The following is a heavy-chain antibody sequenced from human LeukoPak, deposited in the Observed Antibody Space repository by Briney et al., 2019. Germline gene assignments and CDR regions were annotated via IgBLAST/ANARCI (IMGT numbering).Heavy chain of an antibody. CDR1: GGTFSSYA. CDR2: IIPIFGTA. V-gene: IGHV1-69*05. D-gene: IGHD5-18*01. CDR3: ATDSGYSYGYDRRLAYYYMDV. Sequence: SVKVSCKASGGTFSSYAISWVRQAPGQGLEWMGGIIPIFGTANYAQKFQGRVTITTDESTSTAYMELSSLRSEDTAVYYCATDSGYSYGYDRRLAYYYMDVWGKGTTVTVSS. J-gene: IGHJ6*03.